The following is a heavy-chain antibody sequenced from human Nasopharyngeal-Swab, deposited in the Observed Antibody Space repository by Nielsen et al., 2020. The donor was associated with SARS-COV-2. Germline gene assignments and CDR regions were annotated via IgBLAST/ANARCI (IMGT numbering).Heavy chain of an antibody. J-gene: IGHJ4*02. CDR2: TRIKAFGETP. CDR1: GFTFGDYA. CDR3: TRSGRAATKTRYFDY. Sequence: GESLKIPCTTSGFTFGDYALSWVRQAPGKGLEWVGFTRIKAFGETPEYAASVKGRFTISRDASKSIAYLQMNSLKIEDTGMYYCTRSGRAATKTRYFDYWGQGTLVTVSS. V-gene: IGHV3-49*04. D-gene: IGHD2-15*01.